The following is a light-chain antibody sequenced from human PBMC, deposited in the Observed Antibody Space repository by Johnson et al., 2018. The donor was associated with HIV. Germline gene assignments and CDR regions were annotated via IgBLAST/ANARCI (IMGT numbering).Light chain of an antibody. CDR1: SSNIGNNY. J-gene: IGLJ1*01. CDR3: GTWDSTLSAGGV. V-gene: IGLV1-51*01. Sequence: QSVLTQPPSVSAAPGQKVTISCSGSSSNIGNNYVSWYQQLPGTAPKLLIYDNNKRPSGIPDRFSGSKSGTSATLGITGRQTGDEADYYCGTWDSTLSAGGVFGTGTKVTVL. CDR2: DNN.